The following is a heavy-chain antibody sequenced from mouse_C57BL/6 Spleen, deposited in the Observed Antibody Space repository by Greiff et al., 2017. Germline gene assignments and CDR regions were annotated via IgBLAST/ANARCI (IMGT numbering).Heavy chain of an antibody. J-gene: IGHJ2*01. D-gene: IGHD1-1*01. CDR1: GYAFSSSW. CDR2: IYPGDGDT. Sequence: QVQLQQSGPELVKPGASVKISCKASGYAFSSSWMNWVQQRPGKGLEWIGRIYPGDGDTNYNGTFKGKATLTADKSSSTAYMQPSSLTSEDSAVYFCAREGFTTVVSDYWGQGTTLTVSS. V-gene: IGHV1-82*01. CDR3: AREGFTTVVSDY.